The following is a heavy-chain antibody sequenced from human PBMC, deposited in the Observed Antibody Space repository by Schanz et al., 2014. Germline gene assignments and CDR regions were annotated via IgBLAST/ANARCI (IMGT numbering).Heavy chain of an antibody. CDR2: ITKSGDR. J-gene: IGHJ6*02. Sequence: QVQLVQSGPAVKKPGASMKVSCLASGYSFTEYFLHWVRQAPGQGLEWMGWITKSGDRNYAQKFQGRVTMTRDTSISTAYMELSRLKSDDTAVYYCARALFGSGHGDVWGQGTTVTVSS. V-gene: IGHV1-2*02. CDR1: GYSFTEYF. CDR3: ARALFGSGHGDV. D-gene: IGHD3-10*01.